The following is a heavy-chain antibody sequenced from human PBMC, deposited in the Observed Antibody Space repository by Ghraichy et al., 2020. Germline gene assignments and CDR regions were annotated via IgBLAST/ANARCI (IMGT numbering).Heavy chain of an antibody. CDR1: GDSVSRHGAA. J-gene: IGHJ3*02. CDR2: TYYRSKWSN. V-gene: IGHV6-1*01. CDR3: ASGRDSAFDI. D-gene: IGHD3-10*01. Sequence: SETLSLTCAISGDSVSRHGAAWNWIRQSPSRGLEWLGRTYYRSKWSNDYAVSLKSRITVNPDTSKNQFSLQLNSVTPDDTAVYYCASGRDSAFDIWSQGTMVTVSS.